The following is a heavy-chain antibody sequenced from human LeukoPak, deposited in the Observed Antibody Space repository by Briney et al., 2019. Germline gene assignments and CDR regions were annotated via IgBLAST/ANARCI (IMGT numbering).Heavy chain of an antibody. CDR2: ISASGTLT. V-gene: IGHV3-48*03. CDR3: ARDGTPVYSSGWVYMDV. CDR1: GFSFSSYE. Sequence: PWGSLRLSCAASGFSFSSYEMNWVRQAPGKGLEWISYISASGTLTHYADSVGGRFTISRDNAKNSLYLQMHSLRGEDTAVYYCARDGTPVYSSGWVYMDVWGKGTTVTISS. D-gene: IGHD6-25*01. J-gene: IGHJ6*04.